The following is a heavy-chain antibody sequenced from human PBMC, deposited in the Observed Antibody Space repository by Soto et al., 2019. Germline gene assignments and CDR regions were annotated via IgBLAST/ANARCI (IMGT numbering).Heavy chain of an antibody. D-gene: IGHD1-26*01. CDR1: GYSFTSYW. CDR2: IYPGDSDT. V-gene: IGHV5-51*01. CDR3: ARAQPPVGASYYFDF. J-gene: IGHJ4*02. Sequence: PGESLKISCKGSGYSFTSYWIGWVRQMPGKGLEWMGIIYPGDSDTRYSPSFQGQVTISADTSKNQFSLQLKSVTPDDTSIYYCARAQPPVGASYYFDFWGQGALVTVS.